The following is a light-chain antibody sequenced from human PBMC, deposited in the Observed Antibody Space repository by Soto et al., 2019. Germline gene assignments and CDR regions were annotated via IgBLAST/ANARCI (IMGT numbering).Light chain of an antibody. V-gene: IGKV1-8*01. Sequence: AIRMTQSPSSLSASTGDRVTITCRASQGISSYLAWYQQKPGKAPKLLIYAASTLQSGVPSRFSGSGSGTDFTLTISCLQSEDFATYYCHQYYSYPITFGQGKRLEIK. CDR3: HQYYSYPIT. J-gene: IGKJ5*01. CDR1: QGISSY. CDR2: AAS.